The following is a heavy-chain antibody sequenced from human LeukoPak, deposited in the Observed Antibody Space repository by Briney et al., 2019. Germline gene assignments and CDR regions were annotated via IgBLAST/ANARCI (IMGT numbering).Heavy chain of an antibody. Sequence: ASVKVSCKASGYTFTSYGISWVRQAPGQGLEWMGWISAYNGNTNYAQKLQGRVTMTTDTSTSTAYMELRSLGSDDTAVYYCARDHLGYCSSTSCYGGYWGQGTLVTVSS. J-gene: IGHJ4*02. CDR1: GYTFTSYG. CDR2: ISAYNGNT. CDR3: ARDHLGYCSSTSCYGGY. V-gene: IGHV1-18*04. D-gene: IGHD2-2*01.